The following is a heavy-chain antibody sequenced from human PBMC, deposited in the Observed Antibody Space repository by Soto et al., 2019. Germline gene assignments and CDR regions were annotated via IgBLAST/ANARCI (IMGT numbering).Heavy chain of an antibody. Sequence: GGSLRLSCAASGFTFSSYAMSWVRQAPGKGLEWVSAISGSGGSTYYADSVKGRFTISRDSSKNTLYLQMNSLRAEDTAVYYCAKDLTRVVAPNWYFDLWGRGTLVTVSS. D-gene: IGHD2-15*01. CDR1: GFTFSSYA. CDR2: ISGSGGST. V-gene: IGHV3-23*01. CDR3: AKDLTRVVAPNWYFDL. J-gene: IGHJ2*01.